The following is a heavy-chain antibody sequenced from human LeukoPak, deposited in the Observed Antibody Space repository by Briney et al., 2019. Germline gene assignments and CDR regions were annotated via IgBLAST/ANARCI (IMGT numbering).Heavy chain of an antibody. CDR2: IWSDGTNE. D-gene: IGHD4-11*01. J-gene: IGHJ4*02. CDR3: AKDAQRGFDYSNSLQY. CDR1: GFTFSHFG. V-gene: IGHV3-33*03. Sequence: PGRSLRLSCAASGFTFSHFGMHWVRQAPGKGLEWVAVIWSDGTNEYYADSVKGRFSISRDNSKNTVSLQMNSLRTEDTAVYCCAKDAQRGFDYSNSLQYWGQGTLVTVSS.